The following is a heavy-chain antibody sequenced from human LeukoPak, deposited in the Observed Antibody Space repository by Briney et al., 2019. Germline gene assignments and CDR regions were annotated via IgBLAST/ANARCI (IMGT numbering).Heavy chain of an antibody. J-gene: IGHJ4*02. Sequence: GGSLRLSCAASGFTFSSYAMSWVRQAPGKGLEWVSAISGSGGSTYYADSVKGRFTISRDNSKNTLYLQMNSLRAEDTAVYYCAKEGHYYDSSGYYSYSDYWGQGTLVTVSS. D-gene: IGHD3-22*01. CDR1: GFTFSSYA. CDR3: AKEGHYYDSSGYYSYSDY. V-gene: IGHV3-23*01. CDR2: ISGSGGST.